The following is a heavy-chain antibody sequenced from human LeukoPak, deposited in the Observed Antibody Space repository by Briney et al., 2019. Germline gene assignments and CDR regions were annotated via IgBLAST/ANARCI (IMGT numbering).Heavy chain of an antibody. D-gene: IGHD2-8*01. CDR3: VKDRPCDTCMPMDA. Sequence: PGGSLRLSCAASGLTVSSNFMSWVRQAPGKGLEWVAGLGRTGEYKYYADSVKGRFTISRDNSKDTVSLQMNSLRAEDSAIYYCVKDRPCDTCMPMDAWGQGTTVTVSS. V-gene: IGHV3-23*01. CDR1: GLTVSSNF. J-gene: IGHJ6*02. CDR2: LGRTGEYK.